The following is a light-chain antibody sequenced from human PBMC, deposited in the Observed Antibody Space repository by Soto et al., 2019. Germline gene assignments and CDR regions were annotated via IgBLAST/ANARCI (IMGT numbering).Light chain of an antibody. CDR1: SSDIGNNY. V-gene: IGLV1-51*02. Sequence: QSVLTQPPSVSAAPGQKVTISCSGSSSDIGNNYVSWYQHLPGTAPKLLIFETNRRPSGTPDRFSGSKSGTSATLGITGLQTGDEADYYCGTWDSSLSADVFGTGTKVTVL. CDR3: GTWDSSLSADV. J-gene: IGLJ1*01. CDR2: ETN.